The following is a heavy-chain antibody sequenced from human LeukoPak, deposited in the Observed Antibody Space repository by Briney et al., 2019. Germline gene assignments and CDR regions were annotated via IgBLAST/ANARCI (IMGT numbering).Heavy chain of an antibody. J-gene: IGHJ4*02. V-gene: IGHV3-33*01. CDR1: GFTFSSYG. CDR2: IWYDGSNK. Sequence: GRPLRLSCAASGFTFSSYGMHWVRQAPGKGREWVAVIWYDGSNKYYADFVKGRFTISRDNSKNTLYLQMSSLRAEDTAVYYCARELKADYWGQGTLVTVS. CDR3: ARELKADY.